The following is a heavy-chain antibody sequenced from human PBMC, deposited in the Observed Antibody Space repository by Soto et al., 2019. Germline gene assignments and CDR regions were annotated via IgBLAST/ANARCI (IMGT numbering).Heavy chain of an antibody. CDR2: IWYDGSNK. Sequence: GGSLRLSCAASGFTFSSYGMHWVRQAPGKGLEWVAVIWYDGSNKYYADSVKGRFTISRDNSKNTLYLQMNSLRAEDTAVYYCARGDCSGGSCYLGYYYYYGMDVWGQGTTVTVSS. D-gene: IGHD2-15*01. V-gene: IGHV3-33*01. CDR3: ARGDCSGGSCYLGYYYYYGMDV. CDR1: GFTFSSYG. J-gene: IGHJ6*02.